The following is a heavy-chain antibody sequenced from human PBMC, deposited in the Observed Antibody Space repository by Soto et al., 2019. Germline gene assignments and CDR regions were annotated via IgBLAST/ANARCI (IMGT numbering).Heavy chain of an antibody. D-gene: IGHD6-6*01. CDR1: GGSISSGDYY. CDR2: IYYSGRT. Sequence: QVQLQESGPGLVKPSQTLSLTCTVSGGSISSGDYYWSWIRQPPGKGLAWIGYIYYSGRTYYNPSLKSRVTISVDTSKNQFSLKLSSVTAADTAVYYCAREQSYSSSSVNAFDIWGQGTMVTVSS. V-gene: IGHV4-30-4*01. CDR3: AREQSYSSSSVNAFDI. J-gene: IGHJ3*02.